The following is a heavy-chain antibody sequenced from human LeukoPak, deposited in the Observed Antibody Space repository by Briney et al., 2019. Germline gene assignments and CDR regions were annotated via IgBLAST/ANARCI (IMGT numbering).Heavy chain of an antibody. CDR2: ISYDGSNK. D-gene: IGHD2-2*02. CDR1: GFTFSSYG. CDR3: AKVEGIVVVPAAIGYYGMDV. Sequence: PGRSLRLSCAASGFTFSSYGMHWVRQAPGQGLEWVAVISYDGSNKYYADSVKGRFTISRDNSKNTLYLQMNSLRAEDTAVYYCAKVEGIVVVPAAIGYYGMDVWGQGTMVTVSS. J-gene: IGHJ6*02. V-gene: IGHV3-30*18.